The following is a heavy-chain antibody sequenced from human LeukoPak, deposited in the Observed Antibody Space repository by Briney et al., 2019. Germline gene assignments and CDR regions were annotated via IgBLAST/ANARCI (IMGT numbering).Heavy chain of an antibody. CDR2: ITGGGTI. Sequence: GSLRLSCAASGFTFGGYAMSWVRQSPGKGLELVSTITGGGTIYYADSVKGRFTISRDNSKNTLYLQMNSLRAEDTAVYYCAKDQYGGNPQYYFDYWGQGTLVTVSS. J-gene: IGHJ4*02. V-gene: IGHV3-23*01. D-gene: IGHD4-23*01. CDR3: AKDQYGGNPQYYFDY. CDR1: GFTFGGYA.